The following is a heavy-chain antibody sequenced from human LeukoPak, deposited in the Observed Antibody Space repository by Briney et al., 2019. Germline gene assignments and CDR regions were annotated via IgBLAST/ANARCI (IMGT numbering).Heavy chain of an antibody. CDR1: GASISSYY. Sequence: SETLSLTCSVSGASISSYYWSWIRQPAGKGLEWIGRIYTSGSINYNPSLKSRVTMSVDTSQNQFSLKLSSVTAADTAVYYCARAGAIPAAPLSYYYYYYMDVWGKGTTVTVSS. D-gene: IGHD2-2*01. J-gene: IGHJ6*03. CDR3: ARAGAIPAAPLSYYYYYYMDV. CDR2: IYTSGSI. V-gene: IGHV4-4*07.